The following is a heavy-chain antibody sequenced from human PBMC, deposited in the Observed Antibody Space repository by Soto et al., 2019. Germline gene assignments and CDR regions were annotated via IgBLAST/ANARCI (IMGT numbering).Heavy chain of an antibody. CDR1: GGTFSSYA. Sequence: ASVKVSCKASGGTFSSYAISWVRQAPGQGLEWMGGIIPIFGTANYAQKFQGRVTITADESTSTAYMELSSLRSEDTAVYYGATSPRRDIVVVPAATLGWFDPWGQGTLVTVSS. CDR3: ATSPRRDIVVVPAATLGWFDP. V-gene: IGHV1-69*13. D-gene: IGHD2-2*01. J-gene: IGHJ5*02. CDR2: IIPIFGTA.